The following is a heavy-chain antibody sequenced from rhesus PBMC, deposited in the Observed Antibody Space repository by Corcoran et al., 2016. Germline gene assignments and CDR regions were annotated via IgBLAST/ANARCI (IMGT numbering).Heavy chain of an antibody. Sequence: QVQLQESGPGLVKPLETLSLTCAVSGGSISITYWTWIRQAPGKGLEWVGYIYGRGSNTNYNPSLKSRVTRAVDTSKNQLSLKRSSVTAGDTAVYYCARHVRSGPQGYGLDSWGQGVVVTVSS. CDR1: GGSISITY. D-gene: IGHD6-31*01. CDR2: IYGRGSNT. CDR3: ARHVRSGPQGYGLDS. J-gene: IGHJ6*01. V-gene: IGHV4S11*01.